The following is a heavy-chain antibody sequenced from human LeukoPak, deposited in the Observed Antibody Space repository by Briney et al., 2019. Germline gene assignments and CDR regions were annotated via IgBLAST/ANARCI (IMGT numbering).Heavy chain of an antibody. CDR1: GGSFSGYY. CDR3: ALRWSQYNWFDP. J-gene: IGHJ5*02. Sequence: SETLSLTCSVNGGSFSGYYWSWIRQPPGKGLEWIGEINHSGNTNYNPSLKSRVTIPGDTSKNQFSLKLSSVTAADTAVYYCALRWSQYNWFDPWGQGTLVTVSS. CDR2: INHSGNT. D-gene: IGHD4-23*01. V-gene: IGHV4-34*01.